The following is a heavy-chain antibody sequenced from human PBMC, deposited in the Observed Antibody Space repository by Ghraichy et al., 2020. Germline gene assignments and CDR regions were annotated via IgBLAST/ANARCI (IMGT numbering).Heavy chain of an antibody. CDR1: GFTFSNYA. V-gene: IGHV3-23*01. J-gene: IGHJ4*02. D-gene: IGHD3-22*01. CDR3: AKGGDGSGYYLDS. Sequence: GGSLRLSCAASGFTFSNYAMNWVRQAPGKGLEWVSAVSGSGTTYYADSVKGRFTISRDNSKNTLYLQMNSLGAEDTAVYYCAKGGDGSGYYLDSWSQGTLVTASS. CDR2: VSGSGTT.